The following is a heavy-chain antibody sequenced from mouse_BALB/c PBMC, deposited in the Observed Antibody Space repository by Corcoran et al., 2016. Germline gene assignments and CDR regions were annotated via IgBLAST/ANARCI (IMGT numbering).Heavy chain of an antibody. J-gene: IGHJ1*01. Sequence: EVQLQQTGAELVKPGASVKLSCTASGFTIKDTYMHWVKQRPEQGLEWIGRIDPANGNTKYDPKFQGKATIPADTSSNTAYLQLSSLTSEDTAVYYCANWDWYFDVWGAGTTVTVSS. D-gene: IGHD4-1*01. CDR1: GFTIKDTY. CDR3: ANWDWYFDV. V-gene: IGHV14-3*02. CDR2: IDPANGNT.